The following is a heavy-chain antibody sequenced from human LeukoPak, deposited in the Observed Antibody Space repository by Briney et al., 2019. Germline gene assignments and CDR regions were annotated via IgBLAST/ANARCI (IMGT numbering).Heavy chain of an antibody. Sequence: GASVKVSCKASGYTLTDLSMNWVRQAPGQGLEWMGGFDPENGETIYAQKFQGRVTMTEDTSTDTAYMELSSLRSEDTAVYYCATSHAVVDSDPRYRYFDYWGQGTLVTVSS. CDR2: FDPENGET. CDR3: ATSHAVVDSDPRYRYFDY. D-gene: IGHD2-15*01. V-gene: IGHV1-24*01. J-gene: IGHJ4*02. CDR1: GYTLTDLS.